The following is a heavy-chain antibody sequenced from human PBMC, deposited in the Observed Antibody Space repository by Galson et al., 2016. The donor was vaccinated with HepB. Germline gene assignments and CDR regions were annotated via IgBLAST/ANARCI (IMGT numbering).Heavy chain of an antibody. CDR1: GSTSSSYD. Sequence: SLRLSCAVSGSTSSSYDMNWVRQAPGKGLEWVSYISSTSSHVYYAESVRGRFTISRDNAKNSLYLQMNSLRAEDTAVYYCARDDFKLARSAGMDVWGQGTTVTVSS. CDR3: ARDDFKLARSAGMDV. V-gene: IGHV3-21*01. CDR2: ISSTSSHV. D-gene: IGHD3-3*02. J-gene: IGHJ6*02.